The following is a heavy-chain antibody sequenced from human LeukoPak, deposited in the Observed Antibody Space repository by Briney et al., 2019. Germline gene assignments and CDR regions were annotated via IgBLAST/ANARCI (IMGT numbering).Heavy chain of an antibody. CDR2: ISSSSSYI. J-gene: IGHJ4*02. CDR1: GFTFSSYS. V-gene: IGHV3-21*01. D-gene: IGHD3-10*01. CDR3: ARDFGYYYGSGSPRLDY. Sequence: GGSLRLSCAASGFTFSSYSMNWVRQAPGKGLEWVSPISSSSSYIYYADSVKGRFTISRDNAKNSLYLQMNSLRAEDTAVYYCARDFGYYYGSGSPRLDYWGQGTLVTVSS.